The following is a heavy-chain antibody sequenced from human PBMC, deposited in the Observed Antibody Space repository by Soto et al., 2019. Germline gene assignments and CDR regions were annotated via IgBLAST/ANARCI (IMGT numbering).Heavy chain of an antibody. D-gene: IGHD4-17*01. CDR2: IIAVLGIT. V-gene: IGHV1-69*08. Sequence: QVHLVQSGAEVRKPGSSVKVSCKASGGTSSTYTISWVRQDPGQGLEWMGRIIAVLGITNYAQRFQGRVTITADKSTSTAYVELSRLRSEDTAVYYCAREEGTVTYENWGQGTLVTVSS. CDR3: AREEGTVTYEN. CDR1: GGTSSTYT. J-gene: IGHJ4*02.